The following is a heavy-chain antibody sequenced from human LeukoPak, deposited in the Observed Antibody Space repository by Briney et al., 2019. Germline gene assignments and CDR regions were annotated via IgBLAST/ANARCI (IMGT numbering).Heavy chain of an antibody. CDR3: ARGTLRLGDLSLSNYFDP. D-gene: IGHD3-16*02. J-gene: IGHJ5*02. Sequence: SETLSLTCTVSGGSMNNNYWSWIRHPAGKGLECVGRIHSSGSTNYNPSLKSRVTMSVDTSKNQFSLKLSSVTAADTALYYCARGTLRLGDLSLSNYFDPWGQGTLVTVSS. CDR1: GGSMNNNY. CDR2: IHSSGST. V-gene: IGHV4-4*07.